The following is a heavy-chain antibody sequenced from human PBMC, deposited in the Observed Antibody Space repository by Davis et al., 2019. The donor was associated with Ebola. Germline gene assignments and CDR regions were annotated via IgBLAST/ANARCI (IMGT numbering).Heavy chain of an antibody. CDR2: INHSGST. D-gene: IGHD3-3*01. J-gene: IGHJ6*02. CDR3: ARDGEGRYDFWSGYSWGMDV. V-gene: IGHV4-34*01. Sequence: SETLSLTCAVYGGSFSGHYWSWIRQPPGKGLEWIGEINHSGSTNYDPSLKSRVTISVDTSKNQFSLKVSSVTAADTAVYYCARDGEGRYDFWSGYSWGMDVWGQGTTVTVSS. CDR1: GGSFSGHY.